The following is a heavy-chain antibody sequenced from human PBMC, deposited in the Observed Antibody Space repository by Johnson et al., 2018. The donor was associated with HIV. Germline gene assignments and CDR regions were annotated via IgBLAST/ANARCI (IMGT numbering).Heavy chain of an antibody. J-gene: IGHJ3*02. CDR1: EFTFSAFG. CDR2: IGTAGDT. D-gene: IGHD1-1*01. Sequence: VQVLESGGGVVQPGRSLRLSCAASEFTFSAFGMHWVRQGTGKGLEWVSAIGTAGDTYYPGSVKGRFTISRENAKNSLYLQMNSLRAGDTAMYYCARANWPGSAFDIWGQGTMVIVSS. V-gene: IGHV3-13*01. CDR3: ARANWPGSAFDI.